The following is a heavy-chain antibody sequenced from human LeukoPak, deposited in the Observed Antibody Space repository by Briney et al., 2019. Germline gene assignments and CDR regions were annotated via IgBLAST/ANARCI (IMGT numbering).Heavy chain of an antibody. CDR2: INTNTGNP. D-gene: IGHD2-2*01. Sequence: ASVKVSCKASGYSFTTYAMNWVRQAPGQGLEWMGWINTNTGNPTYAQGFTGRFVFSLDTSVGTAYLQISSLKAEDTAVYYCARELGGDIVVVPATPYWGQGTLVTVSS. J-gene: IGHJ4*02. CDR3: ARELGGDIVVVPATPY. CDR1: GYSFTTYA. V-gene: IGHV7-4-1*02.